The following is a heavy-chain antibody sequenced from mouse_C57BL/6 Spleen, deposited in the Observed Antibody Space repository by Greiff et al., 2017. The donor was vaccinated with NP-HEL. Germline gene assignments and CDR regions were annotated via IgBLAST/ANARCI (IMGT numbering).Heavy chain of an antibody. V-gene: IGHV1-42*01. Sequence: EVQLVESGPELVKPGASVKISCKASGYSFTGYYMNWVKQSPEKSLEWIGEINPSTGGTTYNQKFKAKATLTVDKSSSTAYMQLKSLTSEDSAVYYCASEGITTVVGGGFAYWGQGTLVTVSA. CDR3: ASEGITTVVGGGFAY. J-gene: IGHJ3*01. CDR1: GYSFTGYY. D-gene: IGHD1-1*01. CDR2: INPSTGGT.